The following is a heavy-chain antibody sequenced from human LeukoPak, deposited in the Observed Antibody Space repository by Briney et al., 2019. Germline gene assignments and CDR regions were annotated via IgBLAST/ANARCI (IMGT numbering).Heavy chain of an antibody. J-gene: IGHJ3*02. D-gene: IGHD3-22*01. CDR3: AVTMYYYDSSGYYYGGAFDI. V-gene: IGHV1-2*02. CDR2: INPNSGGT. Sequence: ASVKVSCKASGYTFTGYYMHWLQQAPGQGLEWMGWINPNSGGTNYAQKFQGRVTMTRDTSISTAYMELSRLRSGDTAVYYCAVTMYYYDSSGYYYGGAFDIWGQGTMVTVSS. CDR1: GYTFTGYY.